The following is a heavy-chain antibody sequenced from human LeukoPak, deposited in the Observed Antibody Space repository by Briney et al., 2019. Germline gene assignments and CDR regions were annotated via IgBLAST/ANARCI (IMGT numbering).Heavy chain of an antibody. CDR1: GFSLSSSGVG. J-gene: IGHJ4*02. Sequence: SGPTLVNPTQTLTLTCTFSGFSLSSSGVGVGWIRQPPGKALEWLALIYWDDDKRYSPSLKSRLTITKDTSKNQVVLTMTNMDPVDTATYYCAHTTAAARLEYFDYWGQGTLVTVSS. CDR2: IYWDDDK. D-gene: IGHD6-13*01. V-gene: IGHV2-5*02. CDR3: AHTTAAARLEYFDY.